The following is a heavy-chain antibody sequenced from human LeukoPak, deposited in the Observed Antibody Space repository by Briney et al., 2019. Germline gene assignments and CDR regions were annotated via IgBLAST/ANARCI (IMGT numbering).Heavy chain of an antibody. V-gene: IGHV3-64D*06. CDR2: ISSNEYDT. D-gene: IGHD2-8*01. J-gene: IGHJ4*02. CDR1: GFTFGAYF. Sequence: PGGSLRLSCSASGFTFGAYFMHWVRQPPGKGLQYVSSISSNEYDTYYADSVKGRFTISRDNSKNTLFLQMNNLRPEDTAVYYCVKDLNGTWSFDYWGQGTLVTVSS. CDR3: VKDLNGTWSFDY.